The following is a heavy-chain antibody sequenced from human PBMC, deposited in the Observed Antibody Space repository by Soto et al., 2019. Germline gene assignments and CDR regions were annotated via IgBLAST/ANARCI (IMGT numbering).Heavy chain of an antibody. CDR2: ISASGGST. CDR3: ATEGRYCSSTSCYYFDF. Sequence: LRLSCAASGFTFNSYAMSWVRQAPGKGLEWVSVISASGGSTYYADSVKGRFTISRDNSKNTLYLQMNSLRAEDTAVYYCATEGRYCSSTSCYYFDFWGQGTLVTVSS. D-gene: IGHD2-2*01. J-gene: IGHJ4*02. CDR1: GFTFNSYA. V-gene: IGHV3-23*01.